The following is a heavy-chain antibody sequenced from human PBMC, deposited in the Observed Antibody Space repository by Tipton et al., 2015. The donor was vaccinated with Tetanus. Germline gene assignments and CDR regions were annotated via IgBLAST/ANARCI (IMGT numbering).Heavy chain of an antibody. CDR1: RGPISSYY. Sequence: TLSLTCTVSRGPISSYYWSWIRQPAGKGLEWIGHISNGNTDYSPSLKSRVTLSVDTSKNQFSLEVRSVTAAGTAVYYCARGITDGYNRRFDYWGQGTRVAVSP. D-gene: IGHD5-24*01. CDR2: ISNGNT. J-gene: IGHJ4*02. V-gene: IGHV4-4*07. CDR3: ARGITDGYNRRFDY.